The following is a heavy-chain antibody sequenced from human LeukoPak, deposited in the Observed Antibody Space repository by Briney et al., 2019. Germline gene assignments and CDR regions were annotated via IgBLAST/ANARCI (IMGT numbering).Heavy chain of an antibody. CDR2: IYPGYSDS. J-gene: IGHJ4*02. D-gene: IGHD3-22*01. V-gene: IGHV5-51*01. CDR3: ARREGGYYDTSGYYRY. Sequence: GESLKISCKGSGYSFTSYWIGWVRQMPGKGLEWMGIIYPGYSDSRYSPSFKGQVTISADKSISTAYLQWSSLKASDTAIYYCARREGGYYDTSGYYRYWGQGTLVTVSS. CDR1: GYSFTSYW.